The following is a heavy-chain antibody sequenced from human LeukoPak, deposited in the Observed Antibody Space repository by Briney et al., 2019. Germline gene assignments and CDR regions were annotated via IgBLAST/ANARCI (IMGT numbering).Heavy chain of an antibody. CDR3: AGEIAVAGTIDY. CDR2: VSPSGDIT. V-gene: IGHV3-23*01. D-gene: IGHD6-19*01. Sequence: GGSLRLSCAASGFIFSSHGMNWVRQAPGKGLEWVSGVSPSGDITYYADSVKGRFTISRDNAKNSLYLQMNSLRAEDTAVYYCAGEIAVAGTIDYWGQGTLVTVSS. J-gene: IGHJ4*02. CDR1: GFIFSSHG.